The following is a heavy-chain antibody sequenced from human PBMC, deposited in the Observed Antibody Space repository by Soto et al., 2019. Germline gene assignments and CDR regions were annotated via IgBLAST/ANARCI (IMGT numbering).Heavy chain of an antibody. CDR2: ISGYNGDT. J-gene: IGHJ6*02. V-gene: IGHV1-18*01. Sequence: ASVKVSCKASGYTFTIYGISWVRQAPGQGLEWMGWISGYNGDTNYAQKFQGRVTMTVDTSTTTAFMELTSLTSDDRAVYYCAKNGQPPYYYYGMDVWG. CDR3: AKNGQPPYYYYGMDV. CDR1: GYTFTIYG. D-gene: IGHD2-8*01.